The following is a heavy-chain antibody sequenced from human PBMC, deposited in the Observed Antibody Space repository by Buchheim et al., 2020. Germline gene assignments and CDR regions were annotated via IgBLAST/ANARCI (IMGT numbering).Heavy chain of an antibody. D-gene: IGHD3-3*01. J-gene: IGHJ6*02. CDR3: ARGGGQNDYDFWSGYYGGYGMDV. CDR2: INHSGST. CDR1: GGSFSGYY. Sequence: QVQLQQWGAGLLKPSETLSLTCAVYGGSFSGYYWSWIRQPPGKGLEWIGEINHSGSTNYNPSLKSRVTISVETSKNQFSLKLSSVTAADTAVYYCARGGGQNDYDFWSGYYGGYGMDVWGQGTT. V-gene: IGHV4-34*01.